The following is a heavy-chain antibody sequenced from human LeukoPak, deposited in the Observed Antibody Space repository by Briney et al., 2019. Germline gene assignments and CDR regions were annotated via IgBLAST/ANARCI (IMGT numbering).Heavy chain of an antibody. CDR2: INHSGST. CDR3: ARRPEYGDYLNY. J-gene: IGHJ4*02. Sequence: SETLSLTCAVYGGSFSGYYWSWIRQPPGKGLEWIGEINHSGSTNYNPSLKGRVTISVDTSKNQFSLKLSSVTAADTAVYYCARRPEYGDYLNYWGQGTLVTVSS. CDR1: GGSFSGYY. V-gene: IGHV4-34*01. D-gene: IGHD4-17*01.